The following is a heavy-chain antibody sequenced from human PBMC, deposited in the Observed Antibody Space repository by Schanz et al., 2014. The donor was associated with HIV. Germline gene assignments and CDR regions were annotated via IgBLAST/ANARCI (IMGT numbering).Heavy chain of an antibody. J-gene: IGHJ4*02. V-gene: IGHV3-30*18. CDR1: GFTFTTYG. CDR3: AKEAHWLVDD. CDR2: ISYDGSNK. Sequence: QVQLVESGGRVVQPGRSLRLSCAASGFTFTTYGMHWVRQTPGKGLEWVAVISYDGSNKYYADSVKGRFTISRDNSKNTLYLQMNSLRAEDTAVYYCAKEAHWLVDDWGQGTLVTVSS. D-gene: IGHD3-9*01.